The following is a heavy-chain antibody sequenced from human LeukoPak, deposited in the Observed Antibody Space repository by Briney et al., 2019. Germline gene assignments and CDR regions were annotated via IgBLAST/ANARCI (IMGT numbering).Heavy chain of an antibody. V-gene: IGHV3-23*01. CDR2: ISGSGEST. Sequence: GGSLRLSCAASGFTFSSFAMSWGRQAPGKGLEWVSSISGSGESTYYADYVKGRFTVSRDNSKNTLNLQLNSLRAEDTAVYYCAKDAIGQYRPYYFDCWGQGTLVTVSS. J-gene: IGHJ4*02. D-gene: IGHD3-16*02. CDR1: GFTFSSFA. CDR3: AKDAIGQYRPYYFDC.